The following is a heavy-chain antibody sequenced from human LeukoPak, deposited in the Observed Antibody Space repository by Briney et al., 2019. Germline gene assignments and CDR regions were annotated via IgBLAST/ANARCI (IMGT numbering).Heavy chain of an antibody. D-gene: IGHD2-15*01. V-gene: IGHV3-48*01. Sequence: QPGGSLRLSCAASGFTFNTYSMNWVRQAPGKGMEWVSYISSSSSTIYYTDSVKGRFTISRDNAKNSLYLQMNSLRAEDTAVYYCAREDIVVVVASTGQLEPLRNFDYWGQGTLVTVSS. CDR2: ISSSSSTI. J-gene: IGHJ4*02. CDR1: GFTFNTYS. CDR3: AREDIVVVVASTGQLEPLRNFDY.